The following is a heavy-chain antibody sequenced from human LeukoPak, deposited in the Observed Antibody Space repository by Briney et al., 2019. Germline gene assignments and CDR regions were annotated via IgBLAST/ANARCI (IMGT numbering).Heavy chain of an antibody. CDR3: ARNGIAAADRRIDY. CDR2: IYYSGST. V-gene: IGHV4-59*12. D-gene: IGHD6-13*01. Sequence: SETLSLTCTVSGGSISSYYWSWIRQPPGKGLEWIGYIYYSGSTNYNPSLKSRVTISVDTSKNQFSLKLSSVTAADTAVYYCARNGIAAADRRIDYWGQGTLVTVSS. J-gene: IGHJ4*02. CDR1: GGSISSYY.